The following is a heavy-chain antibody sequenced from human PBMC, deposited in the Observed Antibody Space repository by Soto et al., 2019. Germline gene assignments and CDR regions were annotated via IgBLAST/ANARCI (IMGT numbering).Heavy chain of an antibody. V-gene: IGHV3-21*06. CDR3: VRGMNPLF. Sequence: GSLRLSCAASGFTLRTYTMNWVRQAPGKGLEWVPSISISSSDRYYADSVRGRFTISRDNAKNALYLQMNSLRADDTAVYFCVRGMNPLFGGQGTLVTVSS. J-gene: IGHJ4*01. CDR1: GFTLRTYT. CDR2: ISISSSDR.